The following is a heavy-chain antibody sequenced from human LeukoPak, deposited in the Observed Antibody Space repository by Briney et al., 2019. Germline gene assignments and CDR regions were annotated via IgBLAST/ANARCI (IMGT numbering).Heavy chain of an antibody. CDR3: AREELLGAYYYYGMDV. D-gene: IGHD1-26*01. CDR2: IKQDGSEK. CDR1: GFTFSSYW. Sequence: GGSLRLSCAASGFTFSSYWMSWVRQAPGKGLEWVANIKQDGSEKYYVDSVKGRFTISRDNAKNSLYLQMNSLRAEDTAVYYCAREELLGAYYYYGMDVWRQGTTVTVSS. V-gene: IGHV3-7*01. J-gene: IGHJ6*02.